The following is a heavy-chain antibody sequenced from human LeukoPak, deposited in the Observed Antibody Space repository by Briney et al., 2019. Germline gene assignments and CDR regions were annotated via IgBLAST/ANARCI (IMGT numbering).Heavy chain of an antibody. CDR2: MNPNSGNT. CDR1: GYTFTSYD. CDR3: ARPYYDFWSGYSDAFDI. D-gene: IGHD3-3*01. V-gene: IGHV1-8*01. Sequence: ASVKVSCKASGYTFTSYDINWVRHATGQGLEWMGWMNPNSGNTGYAQKFQGRVTMTRNASISTAYMELSSLRSEDTAVYYCARPYYDFWSGYSDAFDIWGQETMVTVSS. J-gene: IGHJ3*02.